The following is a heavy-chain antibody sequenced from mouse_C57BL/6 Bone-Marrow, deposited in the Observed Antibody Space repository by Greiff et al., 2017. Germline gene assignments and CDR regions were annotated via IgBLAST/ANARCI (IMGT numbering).Heavy chain of an antibody. CDR2: IRSKSNNYAT. J-gene: IGHJ1*03. CDR3: VRQGGYSNYFWYFDV. V-gene: IGHV10-1*01. D-gene: IGHD2-5*01. CDR1: GFSFNTYA. Sequence: EVKLVESGGGLVQPKGSLKLSCAASGFSFNTYAMNWVRQAPGKGLEWVARIRSKSNNYATYYADSVKDRFTISRDDSESMLYLQMNNLKTEDTAMYYCVRQGGYSNYFWYFDVWGTGTTVTVSS.